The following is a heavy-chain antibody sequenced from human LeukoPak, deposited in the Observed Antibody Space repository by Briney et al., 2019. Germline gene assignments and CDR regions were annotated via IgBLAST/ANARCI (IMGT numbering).Heavy chain of an antibody. Sequence: PGGSLRLSCAASGFTSSSYAMSWVRQAPGKGLEWVSAISGSGGSTYYADSVKGRFTISRDNAKNTVYLQMNSLRAEDTALYYCAKERDSRGYFDYWGQGTLATVSS. CDR2: ISGSGGST. J-gene: IGHJ4*02. V-gene: IGHV3-23*01. CDR3: AKERDSRGYFDY. CDR1: GFTSSSYA. D-gene: IGHD3-22*01.